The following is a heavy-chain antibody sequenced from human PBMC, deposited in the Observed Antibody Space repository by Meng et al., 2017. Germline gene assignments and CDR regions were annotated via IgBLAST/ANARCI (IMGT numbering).Heavy chain of an antibody. D-gene: IGHD2-15*01. CDR3: ASHPPYCSGGSCYGLIMDV. J-gene: IGHJ6*02. CDR1: GFTLSSYS. Sequence: GESLKIPCAAPGFTLSSYSMNWVRQAPGKGLEWVSSISSSSSYIYYADSVKGRFTISRDNAKNSLYLQMNSLRAEDTAVYYCASHPPYCSGGSCYGLIMDVWGQGTTVTVSS. V-gene: IGHV3-21*01. CDR2: ISSSSSYI.